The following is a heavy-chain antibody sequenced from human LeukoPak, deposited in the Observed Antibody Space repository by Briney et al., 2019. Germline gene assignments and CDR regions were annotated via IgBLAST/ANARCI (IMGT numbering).Heavy chain of an antibody. J-gene: IGHJ4*02. D-gene: IGHD3-3*01. CDR1: GFTFSNAW. Sequence: GGSLRLSCAASGFTFSNAWMTWVRQAPGKGLEWVSIMSGSGGSTYYADSVKGRFTISRDNSKNTLYLQMNSLRVEDTAVYYCAKDDAIYGYFDYWGQGTLVTVSS. CDR2: MSGSGGST. V-gene: IGHV3-23*01. CDR3: AKDDAIYGYFDY.